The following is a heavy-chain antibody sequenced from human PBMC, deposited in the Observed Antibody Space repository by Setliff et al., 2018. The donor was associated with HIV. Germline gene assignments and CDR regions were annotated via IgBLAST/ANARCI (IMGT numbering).Heavy chain of an antibody. CDR3: ARGNSRRLRVHYYYYYMDV. CDR2: IHTTGST. V-gene: IGHV4-61*09. J-gene: IGHJ6*03. Sequence: SETLSLTCSVSGDSISSGSYHWSWIRLPAGKGLEWIGQIHTTGSTNYNPSLESRLTISIDTSKNQFSLKLSSVTAADTAVYYCARGNSRRLRVHYYYYYMDVWGKGTTVTVSS. CDR1: GDSISSGSYH. D-gene: IGHD4-17*01.